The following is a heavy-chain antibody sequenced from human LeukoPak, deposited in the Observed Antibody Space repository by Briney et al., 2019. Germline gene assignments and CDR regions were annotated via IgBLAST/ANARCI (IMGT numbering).Heavy chain of an antibody. CDR2: IDPDVSTT. CDR1: GFTLSDYR. Sequence: PGGSLRLSCAASGFTLSDYRMHWVRQVPGEGLVWVSRIDPDVSTTNYADSVKGRFTTSRDNAKNTLYLQMNRLRDEDTALYYCTRVQGGRSGRMDVWGRGTPVAVSS. V-gene: IGHV3-74*01. CDR3: TRVQGGRSGRMDV. J-gene: IGHJ6*02. D-gene: IGHD2-8*02.